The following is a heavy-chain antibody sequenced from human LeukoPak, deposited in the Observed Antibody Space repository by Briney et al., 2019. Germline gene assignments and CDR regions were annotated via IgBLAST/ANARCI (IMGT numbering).Heavy chain of an antibody. CDR3: ARGPGDFDATDI. J-gene: IGHJ3*02. CDR1: GFTFTSYW. CDR2: IKENGNEQ. V-gene: IGHV3-7*01. D-gene: IGHD1-14*01. Sequence: GGSLRLSCEASGFTFTSYWMSWVRQAPGKGPEWVAHIKENGNEQYYADSVKGRFTISRDNVKQSLGLQMNSLRVEDTAVYYCARGPGDFDATDIWGQGTMVTVSS.